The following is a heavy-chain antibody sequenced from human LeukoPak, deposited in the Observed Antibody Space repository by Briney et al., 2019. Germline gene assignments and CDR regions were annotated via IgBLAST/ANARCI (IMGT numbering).Heavy chain of an antibody. CDR1: GFTFSDYS. D-gene: IGHD6-19*01. Sequence: GGSLRLSCVASGFTFSDYSMHWVRQAPGKGLEWVAVISYDGSNKYYADSVKGRFTISRDNSKNTLYLQMNSLTDEDTAVYYCAKVRWDNSGWYYLDNWGQGTLVTVSS. J-gene: IGHJ4*02. V-gene: IGHV3-30*18. CDR2: ISYDGSNK. CDR3: AKVRWDNSGWYYLDN.